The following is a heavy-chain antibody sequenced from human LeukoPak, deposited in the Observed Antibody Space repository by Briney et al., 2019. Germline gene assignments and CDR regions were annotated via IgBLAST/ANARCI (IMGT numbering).Heavy chain of an antibody. V-gene: IGHV3-23*01. J-gene: IGHJ4*02. CDR3: AKGSLGSWYYFDY. CDR1: GFTFGSSA. CDR2: FSRSGPDT. Sequence: GGSLGLSCAASGFTFGSSAMSWVRQAPGKGPEWVSTFSRSGPDTYYADSVKGRFTIFRDNSKNTLYLQMNSLRAEDTAVYYCAKGSLGSWYYFDYWGQGTLVTVSS. D-gene: IGHD6-13*01.